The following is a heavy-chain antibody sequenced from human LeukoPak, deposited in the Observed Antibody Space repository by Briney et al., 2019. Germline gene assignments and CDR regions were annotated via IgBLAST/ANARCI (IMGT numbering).Heavy chain of an antibody. D-gene: IGHD4-17*01. J-gene: IGHJ4*02. CDR2: ISSSSSYI. CDR3: ARDLAYGDDGL. CDR1: GFTFSSYE. Sequence: GGSLRLSCAASGFTFSSYEMNWVRQAPGKGLEWVAFISSSSSYIFYADSLKGRFTISRDNAKNSLYLQMNSLRAGDTAVYYCARDLAYGDDGLWGQGTLVTVSS. V-gene: IGHV3-21*01.